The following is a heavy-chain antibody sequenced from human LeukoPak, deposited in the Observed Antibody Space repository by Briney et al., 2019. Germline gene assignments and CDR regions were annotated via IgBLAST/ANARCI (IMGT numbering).Heavy chain of an antibody. D-gene: IGHD3-16*01. CDR2: ISSSSSTI. J-gene: IGHJ3*02. Sequence: PGGSLRLSCAASGFTFSSYSMNWVRHAPGKGLEWVSYISSSSSTIYYADSVKGRFTISRDNAKNSLYLQMNSLRAEDTAVYYCAGDPGGTDAFDIWGQGTMVTVSS. CDR3: AGDPGGTDAFDI. CDR1: GFTFSSYS. V-gene: IGHV3-48*01.